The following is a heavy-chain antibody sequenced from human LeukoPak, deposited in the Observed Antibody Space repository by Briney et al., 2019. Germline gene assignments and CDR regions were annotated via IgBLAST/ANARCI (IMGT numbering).Heavy chain of an antibody. V-gene: IGHV3-7*03. CDR3: AKGEGPDSSGWYFDY. CDR1: GFTFSSYW. D-gene: IGHD6-19*01. Sequence: GGSLRLSCAASGFTFSSYWMSWVRQAPGKGLEWVANIKQDGSEKYYVDSVKGRFTISRDNAKNSLYLQMNSLRAEDMALYYCAKGEGPDSSGWYFDYWGQGTLVTVSS. CDR2: IKQDGSEK. J-gene: IGHJ4*02.